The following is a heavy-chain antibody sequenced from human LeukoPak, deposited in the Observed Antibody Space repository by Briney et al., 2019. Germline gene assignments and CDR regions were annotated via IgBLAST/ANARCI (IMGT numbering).Heavy chain of an antibody. D-gene: IGHD3-10*01. CDR1: GGSISSYY. CDR3: ARDRHGSGSAHSFDP. CDR2: IHYSGST. J-gene: IGHJ5*02. Sequence: NPSETLSLTCTVSGGSISSYYWSWIRQPPGKGLEWIAYIHYSGSTNYNPSLKSRVTISVDTSKNQFSLKLNSVTAADTAVYYRARDRHGSGSAHSFDPWGQGTLVTVSS. V-gene: IGHV4-59*01.